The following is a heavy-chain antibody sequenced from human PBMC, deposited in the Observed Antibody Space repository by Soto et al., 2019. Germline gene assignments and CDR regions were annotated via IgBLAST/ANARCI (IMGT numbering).Heavy chain of an antibody. CDR1: GFTFSSYG. V-gene: IGHV3-30*18. Sequence: QVQLVESGGGVVQPGRSLRLSCVASGFTFSSYGMHWVRQAPGKGLEWVAVISYDGSNKYYADSVKGRFTISRDNSKNTLYLHMNRLRAEDTAVYYCAKDVVVGATTGLGDYYYYYGMDVWGQGTTVTVSS. J-gene: IGHJ6*02. D-gene: IGHD1-26*01. CDR2: ISYDGSNK. CDR3: AKDVVVGATTGLGDYYYYYGMDV.